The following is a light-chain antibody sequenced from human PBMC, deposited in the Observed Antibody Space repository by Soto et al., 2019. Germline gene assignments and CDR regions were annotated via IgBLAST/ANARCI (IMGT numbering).Light chain of an antibody. J-gene: IGLJ1*01. CDR3: QAYDSSLRGLV. V-gene: IGLV1-40*01. CDR2: GNS. Sequence: QSVLPQPPSVSGAPGQRVTISCPGSSSNIGAGYDVHWYQQLPGTAPKLLIYGNSNRPSGVPDRFSGSKSGTSASLAITGLQAEDEADYYCQAYDSSLRGLVFGTGTKLTVL. CDR1: SSNIGAGYD.